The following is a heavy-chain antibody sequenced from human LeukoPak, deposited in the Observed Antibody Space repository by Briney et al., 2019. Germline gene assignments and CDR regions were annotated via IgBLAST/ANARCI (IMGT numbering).Heavy chain of an antibody. CDR1: GFTFSSYS. Sequence: GGSLRLSCAASGFTFSSYSMNWVRQAPGKGLEWVSSISSSSSYIYYADSVKGRFTISRDNAKNSLYLQMNSLRAEDTAVYYCASPIVGVGANHRPYYFDYWGQGTLVTVSS. CDR3: ASPIVGVGANHRPYYFDY. V-gene: IGHV3-21*01. D-gene: IGHD1-26*01. J-gene: IGHJ4*02. CDR2: ISSSSSYI.